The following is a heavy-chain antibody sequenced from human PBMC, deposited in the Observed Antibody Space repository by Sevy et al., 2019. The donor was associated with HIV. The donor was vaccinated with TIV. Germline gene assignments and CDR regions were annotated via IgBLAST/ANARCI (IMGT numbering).Heavy chain of an antibody. V-gene: IGHV3-33*01. J-gene: IGHJ5*02. D-gene: IGHD3-3*01. CDR1: GFTFSSYG. Sequence: GGSLRLSCAASGFTFSSYGMHWVRQAPGRGLEWVAVIWFDGSIKSYADSVKGRFTTSRDSSKNTLYLQMNSLRVEDTALYYCAREKHPAGEWWFDPWGQGTLVTVSS. CDR3: AREKHPAGEWWFDP. CDR2: IWFDGSIK.